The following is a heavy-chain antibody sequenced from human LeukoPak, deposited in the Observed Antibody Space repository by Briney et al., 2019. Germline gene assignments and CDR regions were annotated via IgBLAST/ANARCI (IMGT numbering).Heavy chain of an antibody. J-gene: IGHJ4*02. V-gene: IGHV4-4*09. CDR2: IFGSGGT. CDR3: ARNVGWYTHDS. Sequence: SETLSLTCSVSGDSLSRHFWSWIWQPPGKGLEWIGFIFGSGGTNYDPSLRSRVTISEDTSKNLFYLKLTSVTAADTAVYYCARNVGWYTHDSWGQGTLVTVSS. D-gene: IGHD6-19*01. CDR1: GDSLSRHF.